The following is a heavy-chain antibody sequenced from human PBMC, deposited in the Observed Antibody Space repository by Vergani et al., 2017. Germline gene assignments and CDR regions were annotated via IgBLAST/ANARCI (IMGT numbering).Heavy chain of an antibody. CDR1: FDSIRNLY. Sequence: QVQLQESGPGLVKSSETLSLTCSVSFDSIRNLYCNWIRQPPGKGLEWIGSIHYSENTNYNPSLETRVTISVDTSKNQFSLTLTVVTAADTAVYYCASDTHSGQRADRWGQGILVTVTS. CDR3: ASDTHSGQRADR. J-gene: IGHJ5*02. CDR2: IHYSENT. D-gene: IGHD6-19*01. V-gene: IGHV4-59*11.